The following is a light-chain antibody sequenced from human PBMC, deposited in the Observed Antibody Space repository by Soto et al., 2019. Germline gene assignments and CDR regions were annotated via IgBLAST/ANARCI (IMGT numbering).Light chain of an antibody. J-gene: IGKJ1*01. Sequence: DIQMTQSPSSLSASVGDRVTITCRASQSINTYLNWYQQKPGKAPKVLIYAAFSLQSGVPSRFSGSASGTDFTLAISSLQPEDFATYYCQQAYSSPWTFGHGTKVELK. V-gene: IGKV1-39*01. CDR3: QQAYSSPWT. CDR2: AAF. CDR1: QSINTY.